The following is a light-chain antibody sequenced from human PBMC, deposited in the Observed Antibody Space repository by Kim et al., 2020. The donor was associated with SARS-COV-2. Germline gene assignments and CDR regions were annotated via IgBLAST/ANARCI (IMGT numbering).Light chain of an antibody. CDR3: QQFDDWPLT. CDR2: DAS. J-gene: IGKJ4*01. Sequence: EIVMTQSPATLSVSPGERATLSCRASHSVSTKLAWYQQKPGQAPRLLIFDASTRATGIPARFSGSGSGTEFSLTISSLQSEDFAVYYCQQFDDWPLTFGGGTKVDIK. CDR1: HSVSTK. V-gene: IGKV3-15*01.